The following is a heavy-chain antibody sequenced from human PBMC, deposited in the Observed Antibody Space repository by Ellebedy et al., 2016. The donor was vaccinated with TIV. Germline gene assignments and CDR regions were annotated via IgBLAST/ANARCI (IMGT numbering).Heavy chain of an antibody. CDR3: ASDSSSWFS. V-gene: IGHV4-39*01. CDR2: IYYSGST. D-gene: IGHD6-13*01. J-gene: IGHJ4*02. CDR1: GGSISSSSHY. Sequence: SETLSLTXTVSGGSISSSSHYWGWIRQHPGKGLEWIGSIYYSGSTYYNPSLKSRVTISVDTSKNQFSLKLNSVTAADTAVYYCASDSSSWFSWGQGTLVTVSS.